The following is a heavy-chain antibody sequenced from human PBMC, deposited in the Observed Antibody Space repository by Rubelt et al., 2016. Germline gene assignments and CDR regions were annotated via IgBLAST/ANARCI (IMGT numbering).Heavy chain of an antibody. CDR3: ARAPAPVGATIYFDY. Sequence: QVQLQESGPGLVKPSETLSLTCTVSGGSISSYYWSWIRQPPGKGLEWIGYIYYSGSTNYNPSLKSRVTISVDTSKNQFSLRLGSVTAADTAVHYCARAPAPVGATIYFDYWGQGTLVTVSS. V-gene: IGHV4-59*01. CDR1: GGSISSYY. D-gene: IGHD1-26*01. J-gene: IGHJ4*02. CDR2: IYYSGST.